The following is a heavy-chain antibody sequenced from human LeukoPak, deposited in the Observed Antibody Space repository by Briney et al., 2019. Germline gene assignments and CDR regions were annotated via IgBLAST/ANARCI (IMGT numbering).Heavy chain of an antibody. D-gene: IGHD6-19*01. J-gene: IGHJ4*02. CDR2: INPNSGGT. V-gene: IGHV1-2*06. CDR3: ARVKSGWYFPGIYDY. CDR1: GYTFTYNY. Sequence: ASVKVSCKASGYTFTYNYIHWVRQAPGQGLEWMGRINPNSGGTNYAQKFQDRVTMTRDTSISTTYMELNRLRSDDTAVYYCARVKSGWYFPGIYDYWGQGTLVTVSS.